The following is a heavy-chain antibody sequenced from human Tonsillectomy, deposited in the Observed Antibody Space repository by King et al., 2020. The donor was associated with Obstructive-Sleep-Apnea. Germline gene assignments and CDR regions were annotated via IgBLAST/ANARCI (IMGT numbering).Heavy chain of an antibody. J-gene: IGHJ6*02. D-gene: IGHD2-21*02. CDR3: ARGECGGDCYPTPYSYYYGMDV. CDR1: GGTFSSYA. Sequence: VQLVESGAEVKKPGSSVKVSCKASGGTFSSYAISWVRQAPGQGLEWMGGIIPIFGTANYAQKFQGRVTITADESTSTAYMELSSLRSEDTAVYYCARGECGGDCYPTPYSYYYGMDVWGQGTTVTVSS. CDR2: IIPIFGTA. V-gene: IGHV1-69*01.